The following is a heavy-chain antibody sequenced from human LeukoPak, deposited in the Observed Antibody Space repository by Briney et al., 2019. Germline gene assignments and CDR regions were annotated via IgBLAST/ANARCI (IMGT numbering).Heavy chain of an antibody. CDR3: VRARFTTFVYY. D-gene: IGHD1-1*01. CDR2: IIHLGSQT. Sequence: GASLRLSCAASGCTFKDFYMSWVRQAPGKGLEWVSYIIHLGSQTDYADSVKGRFTISRDNAKNSLSLQMNNLSVDDTAVYYCVRARFTTFVYYWGQGALVTVSS. CDR1: GCTFKDFY. V-gene: IGHV3-11*05. J-gene: IGHJ4*02.